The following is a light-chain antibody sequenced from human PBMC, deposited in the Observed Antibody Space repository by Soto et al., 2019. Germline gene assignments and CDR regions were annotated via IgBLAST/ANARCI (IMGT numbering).Light chain of an antibody. CDR2: GNT. CDR1: SSNIGAGFD. V-gene: IGLV1-40*01. Sequence: QFVLTQPPSVSGAPGQRVTISCTGSSSNIGAGFDVHWYQQFPGTAPKLLIYGNTNRPSGVPDRFSGSKSGTSASLAIIGLQAEDEADYYCQSYDSSLTAPVVFGGGTKVTVL. J-gene: IGLJ2*01. CDR3: QSYDSSLTAPVV.